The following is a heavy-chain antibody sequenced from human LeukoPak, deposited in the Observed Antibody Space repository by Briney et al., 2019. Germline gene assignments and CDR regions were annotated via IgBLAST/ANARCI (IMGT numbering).Heavy chain of an antibody. CDR1: GFTFDDYA. CDR3: AKDHDYGGNSGRYFDY. CDR2: ISWNSGRI. V-gene: IGHV3-9*01. J-gene: IGHJ4*02. Sequence: GGSLRLSCAASGFTFDDYAMHWVRHAPGKGLEWVSFISWNSGRIDYADSGKGRFTISRDNAKHSLYLQMNSLRADDTALYYCAKDHDYGGNSGRYFDYWGQGTRVTVSS. D-gene: IGHD4-23*01.